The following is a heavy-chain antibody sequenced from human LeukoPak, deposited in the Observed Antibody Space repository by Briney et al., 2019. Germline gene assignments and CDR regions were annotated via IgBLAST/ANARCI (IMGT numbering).Heavy chain of an antibody. CDR1: GGSISSGGYY. V-gene: IGHV4-30-2*01. J-gene: IGHJ4*02. Sequence: SETLSLTCTVSGGSISSGGYYWSWIRQPPGKGLEWIGYIYHSGSTYYNPSLKSRVTISVDRSKNQFSLKLSSVTAADTAVYYCARVPDYDILTGYSIDYWGQGTLVTVSS. CDR3: ARVPDYDILTGYSIDY. CDR2: IYHSGST. D-gene: IGHD3-9*01.